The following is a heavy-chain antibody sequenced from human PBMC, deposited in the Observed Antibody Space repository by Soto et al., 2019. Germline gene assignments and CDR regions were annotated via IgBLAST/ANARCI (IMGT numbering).Heavy chain of an antibody. J-gene: IGHJ5*01. V-gene: IGHV4-30-4*01. D-gene: IGHD2-15*01. Sequence: SETLSLTCSVSGDSISTVDYFWAWIRQPPGQALEYIGYIYKSTTTSYNPSFEGRVAISLDTSKSQFSLTVTSVTAADTAVYFCARGRYCLTGRCFPNWFDSWGQGTQVTVSS. CDR3: ARGRYCLTGRCFPNWFDS. CDR1: GDSISTVDYF. CDR2: IYKSTTT.